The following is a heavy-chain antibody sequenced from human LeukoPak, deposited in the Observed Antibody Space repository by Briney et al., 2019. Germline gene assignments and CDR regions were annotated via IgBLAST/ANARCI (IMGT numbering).Heavy chain of an antibody. J-gene: IGHJ3*01. V-gene: IGHV3-30*01. CDR1: GFIFTRYS. Sequence: GRSLSLSCAPSGFIFTRYSMHWVRQAPGKWIEWVAVVSYDGRGENYPDSVNGRFTISRDNSRNTLYLQMNSLRAEDTVVFYCARDGVGTAFDLWGQGTMVTVSS. CDR3: ARDGVGTAFDL. CDR2: VSYDGRGE. D-gene: IGHD1-26*01.